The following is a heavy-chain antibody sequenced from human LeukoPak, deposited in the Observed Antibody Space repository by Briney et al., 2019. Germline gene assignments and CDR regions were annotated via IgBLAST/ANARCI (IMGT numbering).Heavy chain of an antibody. Sequence: GGSLRLSCAASGFTFSSYSMNWVRQAPGKGLEWVSSISSSSSYIYYADSVKGRFTISRDNSKNTLYLQMNSLRAEDTAVYYCARDADPFEDYYDSSGPPTGDAFDIWGQGTMVTVSS. D-gene: IGHD3-22*01. V-gene: IGHV3-21*01. CDR2: ISSSSSYI. J-gene: IGHJ3*02. CDR3: ARDADPFEDYYDSSGPPTGDAFDI. CDR1: GFTFSSYS.